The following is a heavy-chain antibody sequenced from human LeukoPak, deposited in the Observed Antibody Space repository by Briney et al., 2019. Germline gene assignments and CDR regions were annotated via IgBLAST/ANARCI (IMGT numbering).Heavy chain of an antibody. CDR3: ASRSAVTVSGFDY. Sequence: PSETLSLTCTVSGAPLNNYYWNWVRQPPGKGLEWIGYIHFSGSSRYNPSLKSRVTMSLDTSKNELSLNLSSATAADTAVYYCASRSAVTVSGFDYWGQGTLVTVSS. CDR2: IHFSGSS. J-gene: IGHJ4*02. D-gene: IGHD3-10*01. V-gene: IGHV4-59*08. CDR1: GAPLNNYY.